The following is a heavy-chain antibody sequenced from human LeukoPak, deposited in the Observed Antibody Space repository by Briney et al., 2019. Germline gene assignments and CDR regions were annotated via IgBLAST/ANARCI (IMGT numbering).Heavy chain of an antibody. D-gene: IGHD6-13*01. CDR1: GFTFSSYG. CDR2: IRYDGSNK. Sequence: GGSLRLSCAASGFTFSSYGMHWVRQAPGKGLEWVAFIRYDGSNKYYADSVKGRFTISRDNSKNTLYLQMNSLRAEDTAVYYCAKGLWGSSWCGVDYWGQGTLVTVSS. CDR3: AKGLWGSSWCGVDY. V-gene: IGHV3-30*02. J-gene: IGHJ4*02.